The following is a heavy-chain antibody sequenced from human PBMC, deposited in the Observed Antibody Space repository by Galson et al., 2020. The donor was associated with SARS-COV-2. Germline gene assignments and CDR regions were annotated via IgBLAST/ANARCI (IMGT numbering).Heavy chain of an antibody. CDR2: IHYSGST. V-gene: IGHV4-31*03. J-gene: IGHJ5*02. CDR1: GGSISVGTYY. Sequence: SETLSLTCTVSGGSISVGTYYWSWLRQHPGQGLEWIGYIHYSGSTYYNPSLESRVSISLDTSKSQFSLKLSAVTAAVTAMYYCARRIEMAATNWFDPWGQGTLVTVSS. CDR3: ARRIEMAATNWFDP. D-gene: IGHD6-19*01.